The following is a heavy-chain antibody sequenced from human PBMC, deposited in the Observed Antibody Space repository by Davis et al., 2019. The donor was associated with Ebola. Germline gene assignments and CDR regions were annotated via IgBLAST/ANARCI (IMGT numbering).Heavy chain of an antibody. CDR1: GFTFISYA. Sequence: PGGSLRLSCSASGFTFISYAMHWVRQAPGKGLEYISGISSNGVSTNYADSVKGRFTISRDNSKNTLYLQMTSLRAEDTARYYCVKDPMQYCTNDLCNDYWGQGTLVTVSS. J-gene: IGHJ4*02. D-gene: IGHD2-8*01. CDR2: ISSNGVST. V-gene: IGHV3-64D*06. CDR3: VKDPMQYCTNDLCNDY.